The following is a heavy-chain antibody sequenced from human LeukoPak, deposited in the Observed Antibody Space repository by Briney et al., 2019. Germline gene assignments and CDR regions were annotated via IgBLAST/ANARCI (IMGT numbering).Heavy chain of an antibody. CDR1: GYTFTSYG. CDR2: ISACNGNT. CDR3: ASLVGAIDGDYFDY. D-gene: IGHD1-26*01. J-gene: IGHJ4*02. V-gene: IGHV1-18*01. Sequence: ASVKVSCKASGYTFTSYGISWVRQAPGQGLEWMEWISACNGNTNYAQKLQGRVTMTTDTSTSTAYMELRSLRSDDTAVYYCASLVGAIDGDYFDYWGQGTLVTSPQ.